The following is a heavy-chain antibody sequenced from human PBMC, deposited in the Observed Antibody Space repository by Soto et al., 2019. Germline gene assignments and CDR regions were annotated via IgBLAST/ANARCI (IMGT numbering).Heavy chain of an antibody. CDR3: AHRYGGNYYRWYFDS. CDR2: ISWKDEK. D-gene: IGHD1-26*01. Sequence: QITLKESGPTLVKPTQTLTVTCTFSGFSLSTSGAGVGWIRQSPGKAPEWLALISWKDEKRYNPGLKSRLTITKDTSKNPVVLTMTDLDPVATATYFCAHRYGGNYYRWYFDSWGQGTLVTVSS. J-gene: IGHJ4*02. CDR1: GFSLSTSGAG. V-gene: IGHV2-5*01.